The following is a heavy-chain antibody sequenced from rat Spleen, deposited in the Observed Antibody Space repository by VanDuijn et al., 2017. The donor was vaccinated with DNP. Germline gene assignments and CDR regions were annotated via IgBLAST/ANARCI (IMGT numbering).Heavy chain of an antibody. J-gene: IGHJ2*01. D-gene: IGHD1-7*01. V-gene: IGHV2-43*01. CDR3: VRHHTWGFDY. Sequence: QVQLEESGPGLVQPSQTLSLACTVSGFSLTSHHIHWVRQPSGGGLEWIGLISTGGSAEYNSALKSRLSISRDMSKSQVFLKMNSLKPEDTGTYYCVRHHTWGFDYWGQGVMVTVSS. CDR2: ISTGGSA. CDR1: GFSLTSHH.